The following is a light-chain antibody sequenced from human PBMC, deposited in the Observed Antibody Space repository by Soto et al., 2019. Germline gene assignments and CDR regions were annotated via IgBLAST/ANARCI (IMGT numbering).Light chain of an antibody. Sequence: AIQMTQSPSSLSASVGDRVTITCRASQGIRNDLDWFQQKPGKAPKLLIYAASNFQSGVPARFSGSGSGTDFTLTISSLQPEDVATYYCLQKYFYPFTFGPGTKVDIK. J-gene: IGKJ3*01. V-gene: IGKV1-6*01. CDR1: QGIRND. CDR3: LQKYFYPFT. CDR2: AAS.